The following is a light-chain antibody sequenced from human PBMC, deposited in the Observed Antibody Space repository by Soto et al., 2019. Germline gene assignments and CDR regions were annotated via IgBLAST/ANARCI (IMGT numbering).Light chain of an antibody. CDR3: LQYDSVPRL. CDR2: AAS. Sequence: AIRMTQSPSSFSASTGDRVTITCRASQGISSYLAWYQQKPGKAPKLLIYAASTLQSGVPSRFSGSGSGTDFTLTISSLQPEDAATYYCLQYDSVPRLFGGGTNVEI. CDR1: QGISSY. V-gene: IGKV1-8*01. J-gene: IGKJ4*01.